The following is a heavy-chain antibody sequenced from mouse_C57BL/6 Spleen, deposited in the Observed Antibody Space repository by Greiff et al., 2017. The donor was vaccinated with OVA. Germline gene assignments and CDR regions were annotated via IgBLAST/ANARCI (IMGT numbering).Heavy chain of an antibody. CDR1: GFTFSDYG. CDR2: ISSGRSTI. V-gene: IGHV5-17*01. D-gene: IGHD3-2*02. CDR3: ARSSSGYGYAMDY. J-gene: IGHJ4*01. Sequence: VQLKESGGGLVKPGGSLKLSCAASGFTFSDYGMHWVRQAPEKGLEWVAYISSGRSTISYADKVKGRITIARDNAKNTLFLQMTSLRSEDTAMYYGARSSSGYGYAMDYWGQGTAVTVSS.